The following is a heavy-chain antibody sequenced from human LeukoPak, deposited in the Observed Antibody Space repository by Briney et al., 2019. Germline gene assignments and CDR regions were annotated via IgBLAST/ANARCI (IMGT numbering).Heavy chain of an antibody. D-gene: IGHD6-13*01. V-gene: IGHV4-59*01. CDR1: GGSINSYY. CDR3: ARVAAGTAADY. Sequence: SETLSLTCTVSGGSINSYYWSWIRQPPGKGLEWIGYIYYSGSTNYNPSLKSRVTISVDTSKNQFSLKLSSVTAADTAVYYCARVAAGTAADYWGQGTLVTVSS. J-gene: IGHJ4*02. CDR2: IYYSGST.